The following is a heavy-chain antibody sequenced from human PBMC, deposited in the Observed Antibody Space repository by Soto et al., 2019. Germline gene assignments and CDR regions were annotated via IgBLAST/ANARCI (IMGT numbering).Heavy chain of an antibody. V-gene: IGHV3-48*01. D-gene: IGHD3-22*01. Sequence: GRSRRLCCAASGVTLSRYSMNWGRQAPGKGLEWVSYISSNSGTMYYADSAKGRFTISRDNAKNSLYLQMNSLRAEDTAVYYCARDRFYYGSRAYYYFDHWGQGT. CDR2: ISSNSGTM. CDR1: GVTLSRYS. J-gene: IGHJ4*02. CDR3: ARDRFYYGSRAYYYFDH.